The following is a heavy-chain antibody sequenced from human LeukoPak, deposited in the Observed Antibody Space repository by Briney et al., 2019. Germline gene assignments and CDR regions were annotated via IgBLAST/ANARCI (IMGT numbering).Heavy chain of an antibody. CDR3: ARFRSRSSWYIPPFDF. D-gene: IGHD6-13*01. J-gene: IGHJ4*02. CDR1: GYTFTGYY. CDR2: INPDSGVT. V-gene: IGHV1-2*02. Sequence: SVKVSCKASGYTFTGYYIHWVRQAPGQGLEWMGWINPDSGVTNYAQKFQGRVTMTRDTSISTAYMELSRLTSDDTAVYYCARFRSRSSWYIPPFDFWGQGTLVTVSS.